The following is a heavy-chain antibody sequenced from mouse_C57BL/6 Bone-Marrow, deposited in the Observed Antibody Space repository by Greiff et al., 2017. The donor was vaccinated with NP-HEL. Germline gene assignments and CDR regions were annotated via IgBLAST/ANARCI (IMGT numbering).Heavy chain of an antibody. CDR2: INPYNGGT. CDR3: ARTALRFAY. D-gene: IGHD1-2*01. CDR1: GYTFTDYY. V-gene: IGHV1-19*01. J-gene: IGHJ3*01. Sequence: VQLQQSGPVLVKPGASVKMSCKASGYTFTDYYMNWVKQSHGKSLEWIGVINPYNGGTSYNQKFKGKATLTVDKSSSTAYMELNSLTSEDSAVYYCARTALRFAYWGQGTLVTVSA.